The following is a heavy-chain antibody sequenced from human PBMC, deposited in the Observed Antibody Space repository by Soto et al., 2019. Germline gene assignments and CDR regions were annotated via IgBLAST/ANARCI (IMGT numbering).Heavy chain of an antibody. J-gene: IGHJ4*02. CDR2: IYYSGST. CDR1: GGSISSGGYY. CDR3: ARDKWGDGYKGVDY. D-gene: IGHD5-12*01. Sequence: QVQLQEPGPGLVKPSQTLSLTCTVSGGSISSGGYYWSWIRKHPGKGLEWIGYIYYSGSTYYNPSLKSRVTISVDTSKNQFSLKLGSVTAADTAVYYCARDKWGDGYKGVDYWGQGTLVTVSS. V-gene: IGHV4-31*03.